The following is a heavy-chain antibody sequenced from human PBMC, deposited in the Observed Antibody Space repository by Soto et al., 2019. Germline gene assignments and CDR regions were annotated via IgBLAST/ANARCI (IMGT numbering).Heavy chain of an antibody. J-gene: IGHJ4*02. Sequence: QLQLQESGPGLVKPSETLSLTCTVSGGSISSSSYYWSWIRQPPGKGLEWIGEINHSGSTNYNPSLKSRVTISVDTSKNQFSLKLSSVTAADTAVYYCARGQPGGFGDLSRFDYWGQGTLVTVSS. CDR3: ARGQPGGFGDLSRFDY. CDR2: INHSGST. CDR1: GGSISSSSYY. D-gene: IGHD3-10*01. V-gene: IGHV4-39*07.